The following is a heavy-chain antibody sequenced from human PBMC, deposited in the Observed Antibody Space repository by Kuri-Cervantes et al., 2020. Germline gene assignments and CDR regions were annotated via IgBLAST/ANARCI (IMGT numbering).Heavy chain of an antibody. CDR2: INSDGSST. CDR3: ARESKYDYGDYGFDY. D-gene: IGHD4-17*01. Sequence: GESLKISCAASGFTFSSYWMHWVRQAPGKGLVWVSRINSDGSSTSYADSVKGRFTISRDNAKNTLYLQMNSLRAEDTAVYYCARESKYDYGDYGFDYWGQGTLVTVSS. J-gene: IGHJ4*02. CDR1: GFTFSSYW. V-gene: IGHV3-74*01.